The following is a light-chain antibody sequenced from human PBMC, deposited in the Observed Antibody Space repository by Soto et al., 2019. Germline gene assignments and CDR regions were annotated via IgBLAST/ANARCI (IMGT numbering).Light chain of an antibody. J-gene: IGKJ1*01. V-gene: IGKV1-39*01. CDR1: QSISTY. Sequence: DIQMTQSPSSLSASVGDRVTITCRASQSISTYLNWYQQKPGKAPELLIYEASTLQSGVPSRFGGSGSGTDFTLTISSLHPEDFTTYYCQQSYSTPLTFGPGTKVEIK. CDR3: QQSYSTPLT. CDR2: EAS.